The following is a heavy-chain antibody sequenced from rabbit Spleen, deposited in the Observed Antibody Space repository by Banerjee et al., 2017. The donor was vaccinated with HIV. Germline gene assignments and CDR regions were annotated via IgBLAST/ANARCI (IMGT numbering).Heavy chain of an antibody. J-gene: IGHJ4*01. Sequence: QEQLVESGGGLVQPEGSLTLTCKASGFDFSDKAVMCWVRQAPGKGLQWIACINAITGRAVYATWAKGRFTFSKTSSTTVTLQMTSLTAADTATYFCARVPCSGINRYYSYYFNLWGPGTLVTVS. V-gene: IGHV1S45*01. CDR3: ARVPCSGINRYYSYYFNL. D-gene: IGHD1-1*01. CDR1: GFDFSDKAV. CDR2: INAITGRA.